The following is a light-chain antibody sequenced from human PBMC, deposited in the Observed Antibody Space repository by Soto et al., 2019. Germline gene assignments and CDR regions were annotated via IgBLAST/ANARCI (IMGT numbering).Light chain of an antibody. CDR3: QKYGNSPFT. V-gene: IGKV3-20*01. J-gene: IGKJ2*01. Sequence: EIVLTQSPGPLSLSPGNSAALSCRASQSVTGDKVAWYQQRPGQAPRLLIYGRSTRATDIPARFRGSGSGTDYTLTINSLEPEDFALYYCQKYGNSPFTFGQGTKLEI. CDR1: QSVTGDK. CDR2: GRS.